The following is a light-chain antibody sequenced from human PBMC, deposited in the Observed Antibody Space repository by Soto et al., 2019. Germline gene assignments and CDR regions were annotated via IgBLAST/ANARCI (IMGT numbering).Light chain of an antibody. V-gene: IGKV1-5*01. CDR1: QSISSW. Sequence: DIQMTQSPSTLSASVGDRVTITCRASQSISSWLAWYQQKPGQAPKLLIYDVSSLQSGVPSRFSGSGSGTEFTLTISSLQPDDFATYYCQQYHSYSPKTFGQGTKVDIK. J-gene: IGKJ1*01. CDR3: QQYHSYSPKT. CDR2: DVS.